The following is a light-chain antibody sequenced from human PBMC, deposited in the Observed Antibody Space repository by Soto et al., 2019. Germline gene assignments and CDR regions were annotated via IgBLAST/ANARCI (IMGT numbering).Light chain of an antibody. CDR1: QGISSY. J-gene: IGKJ1*01. V-gene: IGKV1-8*01. Sequence: AIRMTQSPSSFSASTGDRVTITCRASQGISSYLAWYQQKPGKAAKLLIYAASTLQSGVPSRFSGSGSGTDFTLTISCLQSEDFATYYCQQYYSYPRTFGQGTKVEIK. CDR2: AAS. CDR3: QQYYSYPRT.